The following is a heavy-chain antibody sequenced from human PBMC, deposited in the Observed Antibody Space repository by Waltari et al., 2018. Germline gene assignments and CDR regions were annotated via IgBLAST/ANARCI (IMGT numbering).Heavy chain of an antibody. V-gene: IGHV4-61*09. CDR3: ARDGYGMDV. CDR1: GGSISSGSYY. CDR2: IYTSGST. J-gene: IGHJ6*02. Sequence: QVQLQESGPGLVKPSQTLSLTCTVSGGSISSGSYYWSWIRQPAGKGLEWIGYIYTSGSTNYNPSLKSRVTISVDTSKNQFSLKLSSVTAADTAVYYCARDGYGMDVWGQGTTVTVSS.